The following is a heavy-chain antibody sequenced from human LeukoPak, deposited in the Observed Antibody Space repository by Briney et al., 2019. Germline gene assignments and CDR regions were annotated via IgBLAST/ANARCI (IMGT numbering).Heavy chain of an antibody. CDR2: IYPGDSDT. J-gene: IGHJ3*02. CDR3: AGTGEEGTAMGLRAFDI. Sequence: GESLKISCKASGYSFSTYWIGWVRQMPGKGLEWMGIIYPGDSDTKYSPSFQGQVTISADESMSTAYLQWSTLKASDTAIYYCAGTGEEGTAMGLRAFDIWGQGTMVTVSS. D-gene: IGHD5-18*01. V-gene: IGHV5-51*01. CDR1: GYSFSTYW.